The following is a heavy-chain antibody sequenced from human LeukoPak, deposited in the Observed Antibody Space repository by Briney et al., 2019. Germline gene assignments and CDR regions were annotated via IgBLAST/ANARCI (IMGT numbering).Heavy chain of an antibody. J-gene: IGHJ4*02. CDR1: GYTFTGYY. V-gene: IGHV1-2*02. Sequence: VASVKVSCKATGYTFTGYYMHWVRQAPGQGLEWMGWINPNSGGTNYAQKFQGRVTMTRDTSISTAYMELSRLRSDDTAVYYCATHVIPGIAAAGLDYWGQGTLVTVSS. CDR3: ATHVIPGIAAAGLDY. D-gene: IGHD6-13*01. CDR2: INPNSGGT.